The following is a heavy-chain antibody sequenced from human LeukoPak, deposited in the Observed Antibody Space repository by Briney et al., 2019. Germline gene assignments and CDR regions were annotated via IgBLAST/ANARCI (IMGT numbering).Heavy chain of an antibody. CDR1: GGSIRSGGYS. CDR2: IYYLGST. Sequence: SQTLSLTCAVSGGSIRSGGYSWSWIRQPPGKGLEWVGHIYYLGSTNYNPSLKSRVTISIDTSKNYFSLKLNSVIAADTAVYYCARDRPGSYWYFDLWGRATLVTVSS. J-gene: IGHJ2*01. CDR3: ARDRPGSYWYFDL. V-gene: IGHV4-30-4*07. D-gene: IGHD3-10*01.